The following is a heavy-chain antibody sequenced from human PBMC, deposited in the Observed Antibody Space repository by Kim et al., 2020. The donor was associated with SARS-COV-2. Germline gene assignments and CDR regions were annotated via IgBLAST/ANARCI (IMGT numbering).Heavy chain of an antibody. Sequence: SVKVSCKASGGTFSSYAISWVRQAPGQGLEWMGGIIPIFGTANYAQKFQGRVTITADESTSTAYMELSSLRSEDTAVYYCAREGYSYGKYYYGMDVWGQGTTVTVSS. V-gene: IGHV1-69*13. CDR2: IIPIFGTA. D-gene: IGHD5-18*01. J-gene: IGHJ6*02. CDR3: AREGYSYGKYYYGMDV. CDR1: GGTFSSYA.